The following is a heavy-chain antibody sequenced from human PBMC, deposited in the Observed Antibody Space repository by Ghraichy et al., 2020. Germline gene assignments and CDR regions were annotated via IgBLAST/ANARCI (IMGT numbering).Heavy chain of an antibody. CDR3: ARVRYRVRGVIIEHDYYYYYGMDV. Sequence: ASVKVSCKASGYTFTSYYMHWVRQAPGQGLEWMGIINPSGGSTSYAQKFQGRVTMTRDTSTSTVYMELSSLRSEDTAVYYCARVRYRVRGVIIEHDYYYYYGMDVWGQGTTVTVSS. CDR2: INPSGGST. CDR1: GYTFTSYY. V-gene: IGHV1-46*01. J-gene: IGHJ6*02. D-gene: IGHD3-10*01.